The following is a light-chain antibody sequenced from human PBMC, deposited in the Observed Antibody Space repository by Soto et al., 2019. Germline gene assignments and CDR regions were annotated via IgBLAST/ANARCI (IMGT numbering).Light chain of an antibody. CDR2: EGS. CDR3: CSYAGXXXSXX. J-gene: IGLJ3*02. CDR1: ISDVGSYDL. Sequence: QSVLTQPASVSGSPGQSITISCTGTISDVGSYDLVSWYQQXXXXAPKLMIYEGSKRPSGVSSRFSGSKSGNTASLTISGXXXEDEADYYCCSYAGXXXSXXFGGGTKLTVL. V-gene: IGLV2-23*01.